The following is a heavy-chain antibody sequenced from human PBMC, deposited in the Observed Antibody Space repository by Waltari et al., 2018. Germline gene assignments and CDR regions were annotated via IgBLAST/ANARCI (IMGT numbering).Heavy chain of an antibody. D-gene: IGHD2-2*02. V-gene: IGHV4-4*07. CDR2: IYTSGST. CDR3: ARDHGYCSSTSCYNYYGMDV. CDR1: GGSISSYY. J-gene: IGHJ6*02. Sequence: QVQLQESGPGLVKPSETLSLTCTVSGGSISSYYWCWIRPPAGKGMEWIGRIYTSGSTNYNPALKSRVTMSVYTSKNQFSLKLSSVTAADTAVYYCARDHGYCSSTSCYNYYGMDVWGQGTTVTVSS.